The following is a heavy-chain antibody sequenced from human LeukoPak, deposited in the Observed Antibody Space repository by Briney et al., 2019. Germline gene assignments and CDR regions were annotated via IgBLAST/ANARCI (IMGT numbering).Heavy chain of an antibody. V-gene: IGHV1-18*01. J-gene: IGHJ6*02. Sequence: RASVRVSCKASGYTFTSDGISFVRQAPGQGLEWMGWISAYNGNTNYAQKLQGRVTMTTDTSTSTAYMELRSLRSDDTAVYYCARRGVASSNMAVWGQGTTVTVSS. CDR1: GYTFTSDG. D-gene: IGHD2-2*01. CDR2: ISAYNGNT. CDR3: ARRGVASSNMAV.